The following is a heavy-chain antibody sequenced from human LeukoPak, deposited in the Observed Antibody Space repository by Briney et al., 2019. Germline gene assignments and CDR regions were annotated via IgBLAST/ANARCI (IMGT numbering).Heavy chain of an antibody. D-gene: IGHD2-21*01. Sequence: GASVKVSCKASGYTFTSYYMHWVRQAPGQGLEWMGIISPSGGSTSYAQKFQGRVTISVDTSKNQFSLKLSSVTAADTAVYYCARHYSGRDHPPENWFDPWGQGTLVTVSS. J-gene: IGHJ5*02. CDR1: GYTFTSYY. V-gene: IGHV1-46*01. CDR3: ARHYSGRDHPPENWFDP. CDR2: ISPSGGST.